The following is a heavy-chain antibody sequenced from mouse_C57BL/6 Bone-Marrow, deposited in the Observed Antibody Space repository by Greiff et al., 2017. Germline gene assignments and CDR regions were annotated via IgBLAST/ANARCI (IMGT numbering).Heavy chain of an antibody. CDR2: INPNNGGP. J-gene: IGHJ3*01. Sequence: VQLQQSGPELVKPGASVKISCKASGYTFTDYYMNWVKQSHGKSLEWIGDINPNNGGPSYNQKFKGKATLTVDKSYSTSYTELLSLTSEDSEVYYCAPLYYYGSSYGFAYWGQGTLVTVSA. V-gene: IGHV1-26*01. CDR3: APLYYYGSSYGFAY. CDR1: GYTFTDYY. D-gene: IGHD1-1*01.